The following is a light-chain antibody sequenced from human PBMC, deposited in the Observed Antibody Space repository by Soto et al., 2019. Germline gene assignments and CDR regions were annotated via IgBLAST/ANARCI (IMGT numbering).Light chain of an antibody. CDR2: LGS. CDR1: QSLLHSNGHNY. V-gene: IGKV2-28*01. Sequence: DIVMTQSPLSLPVTPGEPASISCRSSQSLLHSNGHNYLDWYVQKPGQSPQLLIYLGSHRASGVPGRFSGCGAGTDFTLRNNTVEAEDVVDYYCRQALRTPSCGGGTKVEIK. J-gene: IGKJ4*01. CDR3: RQALRTPS.